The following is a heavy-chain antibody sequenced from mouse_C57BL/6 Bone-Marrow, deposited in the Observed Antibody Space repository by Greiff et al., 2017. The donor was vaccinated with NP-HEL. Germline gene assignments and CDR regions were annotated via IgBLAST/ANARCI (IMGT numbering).Heavy chain of an antibody. V-gene: IGHV5-4*01. CDR3: AGDRQLRPCAC. J-gene: IGHJ3*01. D-gene: IGHD3-2*02. CDR2: ISDGGSYT. CDR1: GFTFSSYA. Sequence: EVHLVESGGGLVKPGGSLKLSCAASGFTFSSYAMSWVRQTPEKRLEWVATISDGGSYTYYPDNVKGRFTISRDNAKNNLYLQMGHLKSEDTARYYCAGDRQLRPCACWGQGTLVTVSA.